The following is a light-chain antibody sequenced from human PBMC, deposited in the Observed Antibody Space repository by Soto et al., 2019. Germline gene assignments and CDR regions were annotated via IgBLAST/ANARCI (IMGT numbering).Light chain of an antibody. CDR3: HQYGSSPFT. CDR1: QSVSANY. J-gene: IGKJ3*01. CDR2: GAS. Sequence: EVVLTQSPATLSLSPGDRATLSCRAKQSVSANYLAWYQQKPGQAPRLLIYGASSRATGIPDRFSGSGSGTDFTLTISTLEPEDFAVFYCHQYGSSPFTFGPGTKVDIK. V-gene: IGKV3-20*01.